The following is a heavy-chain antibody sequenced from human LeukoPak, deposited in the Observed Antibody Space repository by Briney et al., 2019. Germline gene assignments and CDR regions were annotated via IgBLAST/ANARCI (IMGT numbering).Heavy chain of an antibody. CDR3: ARAVTGYDAFDI. J-gene: IGHJ3*02. V-gene: IGHV4-39*07. CDR1: GGSISSSSYY. Sequence: SETLSLTCTVSGGSISSSSYYWGWLRQPPGKGLEWIGSIYYSGSTYYNPSLKSRVTISVDTSKNQFSLKLSSVTAADTAVYYCARAVTGYDAFDIWGQGTMVTVSS. D-gene: IGHD2-21*02. CDR2: IYYSGST.